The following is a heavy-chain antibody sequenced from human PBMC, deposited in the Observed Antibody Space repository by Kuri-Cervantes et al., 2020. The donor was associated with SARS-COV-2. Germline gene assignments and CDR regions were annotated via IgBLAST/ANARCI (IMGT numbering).Heavy chain of an antibody. D-gene: IGHD3-3*01. V-gene: IGHV4-39*01. CDR3: ARQMMSTITIFGVVITRHWFDP. Sequence: SETLSLTCTVSGGSISSSSYYWGWIRQPPGKGLEWIGSIYYSGSTYYNPSLKSRVTISVDTSKNQFSLKLSSVTAVDTAVYYCARQMMSTITIFGVVITRHWFDPWGQGTLVTVSS. CDR1: GGSISSSSYY. CDR2: IYYSGST. J-gene: IGHJ5*02.